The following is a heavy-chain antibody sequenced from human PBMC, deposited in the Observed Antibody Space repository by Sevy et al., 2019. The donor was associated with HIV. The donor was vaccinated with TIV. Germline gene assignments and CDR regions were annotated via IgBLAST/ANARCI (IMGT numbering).Heavy chain of an antibody. D-gene: IGHD1-26*01. J-gene: IGHJ1*01. CDR2: VSTYNGDT. CDR1: GYTFTSYG. V-gene: IGHV1-18*01. CDR3: ARAPSGSQGPGQYFHH. Sequence: ASVKVSCKTFGYTFTSYGISWVRQAPGQGLEWMGWVSTYNGDTNSAQKLQGRVTMTTDTSTSTAYMELRSLGSDDTAVYYCARAPSGSQGPGQYFHHWGQGTLVTVSS.